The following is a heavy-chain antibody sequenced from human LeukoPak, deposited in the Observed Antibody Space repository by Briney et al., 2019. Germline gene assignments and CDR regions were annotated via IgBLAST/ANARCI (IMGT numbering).Heavy chain of an antibody. CDR3: AREVLNTVDAFDI. CDR1: GFTFSSYW. Sequence: PGGSLRLSCAASGFTFSSYWMSWVRQAPGKGLEWVANIKQDGSEKYYVDSVKGRFTISRDNAKNSLYLQMNSLRAEDTAVYYCAREVLNTVDAFDIWGQGTMVTVSS. J-gene: IGHJ3*02. D-gene: IGHD1-1*01. CDR2: IKQDGSEK. V-gene: IGHV3-7*01.